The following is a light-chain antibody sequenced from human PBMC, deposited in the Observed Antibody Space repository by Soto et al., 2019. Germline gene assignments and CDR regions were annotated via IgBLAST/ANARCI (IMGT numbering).Light chain of an antibody. J-gene: IGKJ4*01. CDR3: QQYDSSPLT. V-gene: IGKV3-20*01. CDR2: GAS. CDR1: QSVSSAY. Sequence: EIVLTQSPGTLSLSPGDRATLSCRASQSVSSAYLAWYQQKPGQAPRLLIYGASSRASGIPDRLSGSGSGTDFTLTISRLEPEDFAVYYCQQYDSSPLTFGGGTKVEIK.